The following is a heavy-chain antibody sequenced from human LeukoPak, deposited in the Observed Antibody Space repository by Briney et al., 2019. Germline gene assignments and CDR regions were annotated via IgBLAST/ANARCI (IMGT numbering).Heavy chain of an antibody. CDR2: ISSSGSII. CDR3: ARTMWGFDY. J-gene: IGHJ4*02. Sequence: GGSPRLSCASSGFAFSSYEMNWVRQAPGKGLEWVSYISSSGSIIYYADSVKGRLTISRDNAKNSLFLQMNSLRVEDTAVYYCARTMWGFDYWGQGTLVTVSS. CDR1: GFAFSSYE. V-gene: IGHV3-48*03. D-gene: IGHD7-27*01.